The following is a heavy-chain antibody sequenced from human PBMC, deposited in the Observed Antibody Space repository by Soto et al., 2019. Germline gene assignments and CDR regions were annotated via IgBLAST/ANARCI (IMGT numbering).Heavy chain of an antibody. Sequence: ASVKVSCKASGYTFTGYYMHWVRQAPGQGLEWMGWINPNSGGTNYAQKFQGRVTMTRDTSISTAYMELSRLRSDDTAVYYCARDSGRAYGPSAFDIRGQGTMVTVSS. CDR1: GYTFTGYY. V-gene: IGHV1-2*02. CDR3: ARDSGRAYGPSAFDI. CDR2: INPNSGGT. D-gene: IGHD1-1*01. J-gene: IGHJ3*02.